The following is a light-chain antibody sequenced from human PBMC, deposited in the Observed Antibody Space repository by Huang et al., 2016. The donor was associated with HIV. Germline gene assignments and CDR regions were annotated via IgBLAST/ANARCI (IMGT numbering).Light chain of an antibody. Sequence: DIQMTQSPSAMSASVGDKVTITCRASQAISNYLVWFQQKPGRAPKRLIYAASSWQSGVPSRFSGSGYGTKFTLTISSLQPEDFATYYCLQHHAYPRTFGPGTKVEVK. J-gene: IGKJ1*01. V-gene: IGKV1-17*03. CDR3: LQHHAYPRT. CDR1: QAISNY. CDR2: AAS.